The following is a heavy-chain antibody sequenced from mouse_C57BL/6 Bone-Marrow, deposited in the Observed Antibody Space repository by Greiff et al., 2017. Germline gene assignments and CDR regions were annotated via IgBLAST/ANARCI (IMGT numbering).Heavy chain of an antibody. V-gene: IGHV14-4*01. J-gene: IGHJ2*01. Sequence: VQLQQSGAELVRPGASVKLSCTASGFNIKDDYMHWVKQRPEQGLEWIGWIDTENGDTEYASKFQGKAPITADTSSNTAYLQLSSLTSEDTAVYYCTTHYYGSSCVYFDYWGPGTTLTVSS. CDR1: GFNIKDDY. CDR3: TTHYYGSSCVYFDY. D-gene: IGHD1-1*01. CDR2: IDTENGDT.